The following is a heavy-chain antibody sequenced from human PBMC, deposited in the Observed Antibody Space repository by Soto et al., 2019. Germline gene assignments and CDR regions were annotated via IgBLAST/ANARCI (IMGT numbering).Heavy chain of an antibody. CDR2: TSYRSKWSN. CDR1: GDSVSSNTAG. J-gene: IGHJ6*02. V-gene: IGHV6-1*01. CDR3: ARDGGTTPGYYCVDF. Sequence: SQTLSLTCAISGDSVSSNTAGWNWIRQSPSRGLEWLGRTSYRSKWSNDYAVSVKRRMTIKPDTSKNEFSLQLNSVTPEDTAVYYCARDGGTTPGYYCVDFCGQGTTVTVSS. D-gene: IGHD1-26*01.